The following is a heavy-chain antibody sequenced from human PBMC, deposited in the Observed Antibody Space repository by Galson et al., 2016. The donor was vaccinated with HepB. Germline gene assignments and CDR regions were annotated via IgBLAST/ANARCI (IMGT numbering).Heavy chain of an antibody. V-gene: IGHV4-34*01. D-gene: IGHD5-18*01. Sequence: SETLSLTCAVYGGSFSGYYWNWIRQPPGKGLEWIGEINHSGSTNYNPSLKSRVTISVDTSENQFSLKVSSVTAADTAVYYCARCRGIQLWRRVGLDVWGQGSTVTVSS. J-gene: IGHJ6*01. CDR3: ARCRGIQLWRRVGLDV. CDR2: INHSGST. CDR1: GGSFSGYY.